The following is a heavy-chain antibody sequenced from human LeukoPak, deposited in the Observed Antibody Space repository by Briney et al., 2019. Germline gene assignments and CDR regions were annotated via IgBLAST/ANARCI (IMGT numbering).Heavy chain of an antibody. Sequence: GESLKISCKGSGYSFTTYWVGWVRQMPGKGLEWMGIIYPGDSDTRYSPSFQGQVTISADKSISTAYLQWSSLKASDTAMYYYARTISFTIFGEYNFDYWGQGTLVTVSS. J-gene: IGHJ4*02. CDR1: GYSFTTYW. CDR3: ARTISFTIFGEYNFDY. D-gene: IGHD3-3*01. CDR2: IYPGDSDT. V-gene: IGHV5-51*01.